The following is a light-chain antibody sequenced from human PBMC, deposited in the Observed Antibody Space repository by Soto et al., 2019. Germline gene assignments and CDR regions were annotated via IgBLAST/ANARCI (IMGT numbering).Light chain of an antibody. J-gene: IGLJ1*01. Sequence: QSVLTQPASVSGSPGQSITISCPGTSSDVGGYNYVSWYQQHPGKAPKLMIYDVSNRPSGVSNRFSGSKSGNTASLTTSGLQAEDEADYYCSSYTSSSTYVFGTGTKVTVL. CDR2: DVS. V-gene: IGLV2-14*01. CDR3: SSYTSSSTYV. CDR1: SSDVGGYNY.